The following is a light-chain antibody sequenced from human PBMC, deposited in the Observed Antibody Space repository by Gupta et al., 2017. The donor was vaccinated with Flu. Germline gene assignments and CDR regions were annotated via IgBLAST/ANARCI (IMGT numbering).Light chain of an antibody. CDR2: DAS. CDR3: QQRRDLLT. V-gene: IGKV3-11*01. Sequence: EIVLTQSPATLSLSPGERASLSCRASQSVSNFLAWYQQKPGQAPRLLIYDASNRATGIPARFSGSGSGTDFTLTSSSLEPEDSAVYYCQQRRDLLTFGGGTRVKIK. CDR1: QSVSNF. J-gene: IGKJ4*01.